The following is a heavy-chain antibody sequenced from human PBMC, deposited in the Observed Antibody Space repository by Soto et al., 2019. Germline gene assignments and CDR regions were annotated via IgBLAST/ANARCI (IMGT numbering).Heavy chain of an antibody. CDR2: MNPNSRNT. D-gene: IGHD5-18*01. Sequence: QVQLVQSGAEVKKPGASVKVSCKASGYTFTSYDINWVRQATGQGLEWMGWMNPNSRNTAYAQKVQGRVTMTRNTSISTAYMELSSLRSEDTAVYYCAREGGYSYGFGYWGQGTLVTVSS. V-gene: IGHV1-8*01. J-gene: IGHJ4*02. CDR3: AREGGYSYGFGY. CDR1: GYTFTSYD.